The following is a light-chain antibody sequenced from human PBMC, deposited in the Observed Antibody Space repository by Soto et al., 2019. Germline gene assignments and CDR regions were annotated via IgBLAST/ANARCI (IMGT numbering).Light chain of an antibody. CDR1: QSISSY. Sequence: DIQMTQSPSSLSASVGDRVTITCRASQSISSYLNWYQQKPGKAPNLLIYAASTLQSGVPSRFSGSGSGTDFTLTIRSLQPEDFVSYYCHQSYTTPLTFGGGTKVEIK. CDR2: AAS. V-gene: IGKV1-39*01. J-gene: IGKJ4*01. CDR3: HQSYTTPLT.